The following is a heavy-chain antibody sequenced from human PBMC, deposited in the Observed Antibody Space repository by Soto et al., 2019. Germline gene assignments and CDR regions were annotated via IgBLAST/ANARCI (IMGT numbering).Heavy chain of an antibody. V-gene: IGHV4-59*01. Sequence: SETLSLTCSVSGGSMNNYYWSWIRQPPGKGLEYIGYIYYSGSTNYNSSLMSRVTISLDTSKIKFSLKLSSLTAAHKDVYFCGRLSTLLRPRFDSRSQRTLVTVSS. CDR2: IYYSGST. J-gene: IGHJ4*02. CDR1: GGSMNNYY. D-gene: IGHD2-15*01. CDR3: GRLSTLLRPRFDS.